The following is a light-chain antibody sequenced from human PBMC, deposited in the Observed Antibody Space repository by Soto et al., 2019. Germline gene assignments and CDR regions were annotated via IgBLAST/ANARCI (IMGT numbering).Light chain of an antibody. CDR1: QTVSSN. J-gene: IGKJ4*01. CDR3: QQRGKGPELT. V-gene: IGKV3-11*01. CDR2: GAS. Sequence: ATLSCRASQTVSSNLAWYQQKPGQAPRLLISGASTRATGIPARFSGSGSGTDFTLTIGNREPEDFPVYYRQQRGKGPELTFGGGTKV.